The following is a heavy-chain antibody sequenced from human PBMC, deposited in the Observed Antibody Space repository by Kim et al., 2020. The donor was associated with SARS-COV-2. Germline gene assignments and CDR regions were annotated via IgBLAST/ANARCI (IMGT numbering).Heavy chain of an antibody. D-gene: IGHD2-2*01. CDR2: IYYSGST. CDR1: GGSISSGGYY. J-gene: IGHJ3*02. V-gene: IGHV4-31*03. CDR3: ARDPHCSSTSCPPGAFDI. Sequence: SETLSLTCTVSGGSISSGGYYWSWIRQHPGKGLEWIGYIYYSGSTYYNPSLKSRVTISVDTSKNQFSLKLSSVTAADTAVYYCARDPHCSSTSCPPGAFDIWGQGTMVTVSS.